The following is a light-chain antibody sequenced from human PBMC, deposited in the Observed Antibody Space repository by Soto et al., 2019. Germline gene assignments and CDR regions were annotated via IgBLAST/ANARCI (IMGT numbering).Light chain of an antibody. J-gene: IGKJ4*01. CDR1: ESVSSY. CDR2: DAA. Sequence: LTQSPATLSLSSGERATLSCRASESVSSYLAWYQQKPGQAPRLLLYDAANRATGIPARFSGSGSGTDFTLAISSLEPEDFAVYYCQQRSNWPTFGGGTKVDI. V-gene: IGKV3-11*01. CDR3: QQRSNWPT.